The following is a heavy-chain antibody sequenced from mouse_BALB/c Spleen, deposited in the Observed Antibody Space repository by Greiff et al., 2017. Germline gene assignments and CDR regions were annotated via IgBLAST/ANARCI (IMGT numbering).Heavy chain of an antibody. J-gene: IGHJ3*01. CDR3: ARSRGNYVWFAY. V-gene: IGHV1-69*02. Sequence: VQLQQPGAELVKPGASVKLSCKASGYTFTSYWMHWVKQRPGQGLEWIGEIDPSDSYTNYNQKFKGKATLTVDKSSSTAYMQLSSLTSEDSAVYYCARSRGNYVWFAYWGQGTLVTVSA. D-gene: IGHD2-1*01. CDR1: GYTFTSYW. CDR2: IDPSDSYT.